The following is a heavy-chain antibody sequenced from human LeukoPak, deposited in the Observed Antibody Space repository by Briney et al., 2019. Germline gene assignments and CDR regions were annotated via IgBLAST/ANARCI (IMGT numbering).Heavy chain of an antibody. CDR1: GYSFTSYG. J-gene: IGHJ4*02. Sequence: ASVKVSCKASGYSFTSYGFSWVRQAPGQGLEWMGWISPYNGNTNYAQKLQGRVTMTTDTSTSTAFMELRSLRSDDTAVYYCARGDERREWLLSYGGQGTLVTVSS. V-gene: IGHV1-18*01. CDR2: ISPYNGNT. CDR3: ARGDERREWLLSY. D-gene: IGHD3-3*01.